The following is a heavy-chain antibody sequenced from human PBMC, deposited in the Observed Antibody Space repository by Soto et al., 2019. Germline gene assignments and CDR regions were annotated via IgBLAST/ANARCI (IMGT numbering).Heavy chain of an antibody. Sequence: PGGSLRLSCAASGFTFSSYWMGWVRQAPGKGLQWVANINRDGNEKYYVDSLKGRFTISRDNAENSLYLQMNTLRAEDTAVYYCARAPDGSGSYYYFDRWGQGTLVTVSS. J-gene: IGHJ4*02. V-gene: IGHV3-7*03. CDR1: GFTFSSYW. D-gene: IGHD3-22*01. CDR2: INRDGNEK. CDR3: ARAPDGSGSYYYFDR.